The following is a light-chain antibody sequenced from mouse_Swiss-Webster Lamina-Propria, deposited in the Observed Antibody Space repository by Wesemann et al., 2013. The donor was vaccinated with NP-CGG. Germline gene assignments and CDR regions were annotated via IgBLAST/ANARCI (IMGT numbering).Light chain of an antibody. J-gene: IGKJ5*01. CDR3: QQWSSNPLT. CDR2: LTS. V-gene: IGKV4-68*01. Sequence: ALMSASPGEKVTMTCSASSSVSYMYWYQQKPRSSPKPWIYLTSNLASGVPARFSGSGSGTSYSLTISSMEAEDAATYYCQQWSSNPLTFGAGTEAGAET. CDR1: SSVSY.